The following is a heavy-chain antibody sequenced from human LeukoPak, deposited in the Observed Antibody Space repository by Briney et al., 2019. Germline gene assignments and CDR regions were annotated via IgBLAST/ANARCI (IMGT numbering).Heavy chain of an antibody. CDR1: GFTFSSYS. CDR2: ISSSSSYI. CDR3: GRGHELRYFDWATGHPDY. J-gene: IGHJ4*02. V-gene: IGHV3-21*01. Sequence: GGSLRLSCAASGFTFSSYSMNWVRQAPGKGLEWVLSISSSSSYIYYADSVKGRFTISRDNAKNSLYLQMNSLRAEDTAVYYCGRGHELRYFDWATGHPDYWGQGTPVNGSS. D-gene: IGHD3-9*01.